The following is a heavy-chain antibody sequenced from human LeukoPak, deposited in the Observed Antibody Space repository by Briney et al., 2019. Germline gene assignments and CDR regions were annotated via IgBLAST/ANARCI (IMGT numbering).Heavy chain of an antibody. CDR2: IDWDDDK. CDR1: GFSLSTSGMC. J-gene: IGHJ4*02. Sequence: SGPALVKPTQTLTLTCTFSGFSLSTSGMCVSWIRQPQGKALECLARIDWDDDKYYSASLKTRLTISKDTSKNQVVLTMTNMDPVDTATYYCARTRVVGATGFPDYWGQGTLVTVSS. CDR3: ARTRVVGATGFPDY. V-gene: IGHV2-70*11. D-gene: IGHD1-26*01.